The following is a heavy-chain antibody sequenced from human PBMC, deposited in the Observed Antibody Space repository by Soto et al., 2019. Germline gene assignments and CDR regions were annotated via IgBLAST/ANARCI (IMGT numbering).Heavy chain of an antibody. CDR3: ARQNAEYFQN. CDR2: INASNGNT. V-gene: IGHV1-18*01. Sequence: QVQLLQSGVAVKKPGASVKVSCQASGYTFTTIGITWVRQAPGRGLQWMGGINASNGNTNSAQTLQGRVTMTTDTSTSTAYMELRSLRTYDTAVYYCARQNAEYFQNWGQGTLVTVS. CDR1: GYTFTTIG. J-gene: IGHJ1*01.